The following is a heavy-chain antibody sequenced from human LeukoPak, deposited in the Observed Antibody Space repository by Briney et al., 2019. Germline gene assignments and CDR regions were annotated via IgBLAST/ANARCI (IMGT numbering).Heavy chain of an antibody. CDR2: INPNSGGT. CDR1: GYTFTGYY. Sequence: GASVKVSCKASGYTFTGYYMHWVRQAPGQGLEWMGWINPNSGGTNYAQKFQGRVTMTRDTSISTAYMELSRLRSDDTAVYYCASPYYDSSGYWSRFAFDIWGQGTMVTVSS. V-gene: IGHV1-2*02. CDR3: ASPYYDSSGYWSRFAFDI. J-gene: IGHJ3*02. D-gene: IGHD3-22*01.